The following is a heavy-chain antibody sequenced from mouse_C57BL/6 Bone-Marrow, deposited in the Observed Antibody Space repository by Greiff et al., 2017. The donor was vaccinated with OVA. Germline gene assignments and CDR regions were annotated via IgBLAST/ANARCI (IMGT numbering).Heavy chain of an antibody. CDR1: GYTFTEYT. CDR3: ARHEDYYGKGFPYYAMDY. J-gene: IGHJ4*01. V-gene: IGHV1-62-2*01. D-gene: IGHD1-1*01. Sequence: QVQLKQSGAELVKPGASVKLSCKASGYTFTEYTIHWVKQRSGQGLEWIGWFYPGSGSIKYNEKFKDKATLTADKSSSTVYMELSRLTSEDSAVYFCARHEDYYGKGFPYYAMDYWGQGTSVTVSS. CDR2: FYPGSGSI.